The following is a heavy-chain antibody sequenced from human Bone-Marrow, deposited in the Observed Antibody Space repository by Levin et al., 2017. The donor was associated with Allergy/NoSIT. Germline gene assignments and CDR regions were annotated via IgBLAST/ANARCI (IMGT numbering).Heavy chain of an antibody. CDR1: GFTFNNYG. CDR3: VKKRDFFGSGRPDFDS. CDR2: ISYDATEK. V-gene: IGHV3-30*18. D-gene: IGHD3-10*01. Sequence: HSGGSLRLSCAASGFTFNNYGLHWVRQAPGKGLEWVAGISYDATEKVYLASVKGRFTISRDNSLKSIFLQMNGLTADDAALYYCVKKRDFFGSGRPDFDSWGQGTLVTVSS. J-gene: IGHJ4*02.